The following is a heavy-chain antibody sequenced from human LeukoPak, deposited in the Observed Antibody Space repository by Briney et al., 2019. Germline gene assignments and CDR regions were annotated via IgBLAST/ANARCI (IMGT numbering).Heavy chain of an antibody. Sequence: PGGSLRLSCAASGFTFSSYWMHWVRQPPGKGLVWVSAISGSGGSTYYADSVKGRFTISRDNSKNTLYLQMNSLRAEDTAVYYCAKHLLGYCSSTSCRSPFDYWGQGTLVTVSS. J-gene: IGHJ4*02. CDR3: AKHLLGYCSSTSCRSPFDY. V-gene: IGHV3-23*01. CDR2: ISGSGGST. D-gene: IGHD2-2*01. CDR1: GFTFSSYW.